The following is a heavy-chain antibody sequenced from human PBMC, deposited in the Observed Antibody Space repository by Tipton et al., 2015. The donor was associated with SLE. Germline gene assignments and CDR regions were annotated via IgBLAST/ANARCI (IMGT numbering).Heavy chain of an antibody. CDR1: GFTFNDYF. D-gene: IGHD2-21*01. V-gene: IGHV3-11*04. CDR3: ARGYIVVVIATHSTIGY. CDR2: INSLSNTI. J-gene: IGHJ4*02. Sequence: SLRLSCTASGFTFNDYFMSWIRQAPGKGLEWIAYINSLSNTIDYADSVRGRFTISRDNSKNTLYLQMNSLRAEDTAVYYCARGYIVVVIATHSTIGYWGQGTLVTVSS.